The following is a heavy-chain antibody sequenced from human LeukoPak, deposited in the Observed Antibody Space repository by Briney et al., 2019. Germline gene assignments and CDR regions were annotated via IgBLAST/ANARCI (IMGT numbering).Heavy chain of an antibody. CDR3: AKDRVGYYYGMDV. CDR2: ISYDGSNK. Sequence: GRSLRLSCAASGFTFSSYGMHWVRQAPGKGLEWVAVISYDGSNKYYADSVKGRFTISRDNSKNTLYLQMNSLSAEDTAVYYCAKDRVGYYYGMDVWGQGTTVTVSS. V-gene: IGHV3-30*18. J-gene: IGHJ6*02. CDR1: GFTFSSYG.